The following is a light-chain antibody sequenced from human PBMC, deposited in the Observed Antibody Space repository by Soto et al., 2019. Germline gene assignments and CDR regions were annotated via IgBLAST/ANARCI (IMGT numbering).Light chain of an antibody. J-gene: IGLJ1*01. CDR2: DVT. CDR3: TSYTTSTTDV. CDR1: GSDGGGYDY. Sequence: QSALTQPASVSGSPGQWSTISCTGTGSDGGGYDYVSWYQHHSGKAPKVMIYDVTNRPSGVSNRFSGSKSGNTASLTISGLLAEDEADYYCTSYTTSTTDVFGTGTKVTVL. V-gene: IGLV2-14*01.